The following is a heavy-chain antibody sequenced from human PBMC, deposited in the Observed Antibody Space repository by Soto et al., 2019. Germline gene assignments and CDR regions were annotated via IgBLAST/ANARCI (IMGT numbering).Heavy chain of an antibody. D-gene: IGHD3-10*01. Sequence: QVQLVQSGAEVKKPGASVKVSCKASGYTFISYGISWVRQAPGQGLEWMGWISAYNGNTNDAQKLAGRVTMTTDTSTSTAYMELRSLRSDETAVYYCARDLRAGMYYGSGSSIASWGQGTLVTVSS. CDR2: ISAYNGNT. CDR3: ARDLRAGMYYGSGSSIAS. CDR1: GYTFISYG. J-gene: IGHJ4*02. V-gene: IGHV1-18*01.